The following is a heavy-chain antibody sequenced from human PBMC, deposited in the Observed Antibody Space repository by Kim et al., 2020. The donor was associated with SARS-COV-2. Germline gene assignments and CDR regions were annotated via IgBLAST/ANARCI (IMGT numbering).Heavy chain of an antibody. Sequence: PSLKSRVTISVDKSKNQFSLKLSSVTAADTAVYYCARRVYLAVAGTGFDYWGQGTLVTVSS. D-gene: IGHD6-19*01. CDR3: ARRVYLAVAGTGFDY. J-gene: IGHJ4*02. V-gene: IGHV4-4*02.